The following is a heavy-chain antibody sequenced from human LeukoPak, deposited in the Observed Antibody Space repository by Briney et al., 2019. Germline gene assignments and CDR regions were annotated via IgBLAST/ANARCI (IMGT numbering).Heavy chain of an antibody. CDR2: ISSSGSTI. V-gene: IGHV3-48*03. CDR3: AIREDSSSWYNGYYYYGMDV. J-gene: IGHJ6*04. D-gene: IGHD6-13*01. Sequence: GGSLRLYCAASGFTFSSYEMNWDRQAPGEGLEWVSYISSSGSTIYYADSVKGRFTISRDNAKNSLYLQMNSLRAEDTAVYYCAIREDSSSWYNGYYYYGMDVWGKGTTVTVSS. CDR1: GFTFSSYE.